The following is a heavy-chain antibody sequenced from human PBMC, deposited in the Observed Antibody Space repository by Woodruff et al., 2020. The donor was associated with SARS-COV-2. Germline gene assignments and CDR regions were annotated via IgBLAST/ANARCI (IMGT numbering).Heavy chain of an antibody. V-gene: IGHV3-23*01. CDR2: LGGSSDYA. J-gene: IGHJ4*02. Sequence: RGLEWVSALGGSSDYAYYADSVKGRFTISRDNSKNTLYLQMNSLRAEDTALYYCARERPVNGQRLAAFWGQGTLV. D-gene: IGHD1-1*01. CDR3: ARERPVNGQRLAAF.